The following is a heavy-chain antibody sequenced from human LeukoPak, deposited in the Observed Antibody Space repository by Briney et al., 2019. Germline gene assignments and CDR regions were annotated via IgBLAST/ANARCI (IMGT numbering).Heavy chain of an antibody. D-gene: IGHD3-16*02. CDR2: INHSGST. J-gene: IGHJ5*02. CDR3: ARGFYDYVWRSYRNWFDP. Sequence: SETLSFTCAVYGGSFGGYYWSWIRQPPGKGLEWIGEINHSGSTNYNPSLKSRVTISVDTSKNQFSLKLSSVTAADTAVYYCARGFYDYVWRSYRNWFDPWGQGTLVTVSS. CDR1: GGSFGGYY. V-gene: IGHV4-34*01.